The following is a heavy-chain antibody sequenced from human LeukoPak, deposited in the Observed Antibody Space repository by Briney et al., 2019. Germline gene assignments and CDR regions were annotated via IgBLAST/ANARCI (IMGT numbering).Heavy chain of an antibody. Sequence: GRSLRLSCAASGFTFSNAWMSWVRQAPGKGLEWVGRIRSKAHDYATAYAASVKGRFTISRDDSKNTAYLQMNSLKTEDTAVYYCARGGYNMDTGYYYGMDVWGQGTTVTVSS. D-gene: IGHD5-18*01. CDR3: ARGGYNMDTGYYYGMDV. J-gene: IGHJ6*02. CDR2: IRSKAHDYAT. CDR1: GFTFSNAW. V-gene: IGHV3-73*01.